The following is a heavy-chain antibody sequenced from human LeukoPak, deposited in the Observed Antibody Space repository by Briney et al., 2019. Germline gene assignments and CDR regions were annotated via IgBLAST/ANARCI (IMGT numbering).Heavy chain of an antibody. CDR1: GFTFSSYE. V-gene: IGHV3-48*03. CDR2: ISSSGTPI. D-gene: IGHD2-21*01. Sequence: GSLRLSCAASGFTFSSYEMNWVRQAPGKGLEWVSYISSSGTPIHYADSVKGRFTISRDNAKNSLFLQMNSLRAEYTAVYYCAREKTACGGDCYDSWGQGTLVTVSS. J-gene: IGHJ4*02. CDR3: AREKTACGGDCYDS.